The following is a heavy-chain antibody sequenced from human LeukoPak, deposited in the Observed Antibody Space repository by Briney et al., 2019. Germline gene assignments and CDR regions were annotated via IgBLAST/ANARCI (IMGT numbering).Heavy chain of an antibody. D-gene: IGHD4-11*01. J-gene: IGHJ4*02. CDR1: GFTFSSYT. CDR3: ATVTKVDFDY. CDR2: VSVEGIGR. V-gene: IGHV3-30*09. Sequence: PGGSLRLSCVASGFTFSSYTFYWLRQAPGKGLEWVASVSVEGIGRYFPGSVEGRFAISRDDSKKSVFLQMSNVRPEDTALYFCATVTKVDFDYWGQGTLVTVSS.